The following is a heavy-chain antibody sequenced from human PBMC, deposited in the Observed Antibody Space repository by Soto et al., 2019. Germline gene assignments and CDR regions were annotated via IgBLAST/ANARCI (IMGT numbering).Heavy chain of an antibody. CDR1: GFTFSSYA. V-gene: IGHV3-30-3*01. J-gene: IGHJ5*02. Sequence: QVQLVESGGGVVQPGRSLRLSCAASGFTFSSYAMHWVRQAPGKGLEWVAVISYDGSNKYYADSVKGRFTISRDNSKNTLYRQMNSLRVEDTAVYYCARPGSGGYYNWFELWGQGTLVTVSS. D-gene: IGHD3-10*01. CDR3: ARPGSGGYYNWFEL. CDR2: ISYDGSNK.